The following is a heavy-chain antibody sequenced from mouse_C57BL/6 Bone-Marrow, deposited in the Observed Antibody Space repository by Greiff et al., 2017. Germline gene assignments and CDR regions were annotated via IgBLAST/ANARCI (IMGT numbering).Heavy chain of an antibody. CDR1: GYTFTEYT. CDR2: FYPGSGSL. V-gene: IGHV1-62-2*01. D-gene: IGHD1-1*01. Sequence: QVQLKQSGAELVKPGASVKLSCKASGYTFTEYTINWVKQRSGQGLEWIGWFYPGSGSLKYNEKFKDKATLTAYKSSSTVYMELSRLTSDDSAVYFWARHGTTVVARYWYFDVWGTGTTVTVSS. CDR3: ARHGTTVVARYWYFDV. J-gene: IGHJ1*03.